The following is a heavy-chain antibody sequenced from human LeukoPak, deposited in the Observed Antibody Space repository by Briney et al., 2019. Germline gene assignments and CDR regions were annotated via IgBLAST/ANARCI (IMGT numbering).Heavy chain of an antibody. CDR1: GLTFSSYS. D-gene: IGHD5-18*01. CDR2: ISSSSSYI. J-gene: IGHJ4*02. Sequence: PGGSLRLXCAASGLTFSSYSMNWVRQAPGKELEWVSSISSSSSYIYYADSVKGRFTISRDNAKNSLYLQMNSLRAEDTAVYYCARDKYSYGPLDYGDYWGQGTLVTVSS. V-gene: IGHV3-21*01. CDR3: ARDKYSYGPLDYGDY.